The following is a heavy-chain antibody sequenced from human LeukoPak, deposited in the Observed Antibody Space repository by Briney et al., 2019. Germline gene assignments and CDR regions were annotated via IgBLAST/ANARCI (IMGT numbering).Heavy chain of an antibody. CDR3: AKCPNWYSSSQPDY. CDR1: GFTFSSYA. CDR2: ISYDGSNK. Sequence: PGGSLRLSCAASGFTFSSYAMHWVRQAPGKGLEWVAVISYDGSNKYYADSVKGRFTISRDNSKNTLYLQMNSLRAEDTAVYYCAKCPNWYSSSQPDYWGQGTLVTVSS. J-gene: IGHJ4*02. V-gene: IGHV3-30*04. D-gene: IGHD6-13*01.